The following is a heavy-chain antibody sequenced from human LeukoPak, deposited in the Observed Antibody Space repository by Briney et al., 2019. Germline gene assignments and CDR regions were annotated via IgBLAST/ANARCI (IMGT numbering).Heavy chain of an antibody. D-gene: IGHD6-13*01. V-gene: IGHV4-39*01. CDR1: GGSISSSSYY. Sequence: SETLSLTCTVSGGSISSSSYYWGWLRQPPGKGLAWIGSIYYSGSTYYNPSLKSRVTISVDTSKNQLSLKLSSVTAADTAVYYCASARTSSRSWFTFDYWGQGILVTVSS. J-gene: IGHJ4*02. CDR3: ASARTSSRSWFTFDY. CDR2: IYYSGST.